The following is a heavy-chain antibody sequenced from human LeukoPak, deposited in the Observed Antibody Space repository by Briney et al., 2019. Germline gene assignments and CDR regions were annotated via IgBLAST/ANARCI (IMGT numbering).Heavy chain of an antibody. D-gene: IGHD3-22*01. V-gene: IGHV2-5*02. J-gene: IGHJ4*02. CDR1: GGSISSDDDY. CDR2: IYWDDDK. Sequence: TLSLTCTVSGGSISSDDDYWTWIRQPPGKALEWLAVIYWDDDKRYSPSLKGRLTIAKDTSKNQVVLTMTNMDPVDTATYFCAQSKYYYGSSGYDFDCWGQGTLVTVSS. CDR3: AQSKYYYGSSGYDFDC.